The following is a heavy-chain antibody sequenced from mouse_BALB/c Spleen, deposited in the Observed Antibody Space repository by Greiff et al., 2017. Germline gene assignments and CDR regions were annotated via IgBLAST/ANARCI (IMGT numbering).Heavy chain of an antibody. CDR1: GFNIKDTY. CDR3: ARWDCGSSYEGRFAD. D-gene: IGHD1-1*01. J-gene: IGHJ3*01. Sequence: VQLQQSGAELVKPGASVKLSCTASGFNIKDTYMHWVKQRPEQGLEWIGRIDPANGNTKYDPKFQGKATITADTSSNTAYLQLSSLTSEDTAVYYCARWDCGSSYEGRFADWGQGTLVTVSA. V-gene: IGHV14-3*02. CDR2: IDPANGNT.